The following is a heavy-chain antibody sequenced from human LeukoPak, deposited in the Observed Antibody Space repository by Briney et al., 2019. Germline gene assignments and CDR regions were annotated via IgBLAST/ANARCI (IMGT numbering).Heavy chain of an antibody. J-gene: IGHJ4*02. CDR3: AREIGHIVVVPAAISEPFDY. Sequence: ASVKVSCKASGYTFTGYYMHCVRQAPGQGLEWMGWINPNSGGTNYAQKFQGRVTMTRDTSISTAYMELSRLRSDDTAVYYCAREIGHIVVVPAAISEPFDYWGQGTLVTVSS. CDR2: INPNSGGT. V-gene: IGHV1-2*02. D-gene: IGHD2-2*01. CDR1: GYTFTGYY.